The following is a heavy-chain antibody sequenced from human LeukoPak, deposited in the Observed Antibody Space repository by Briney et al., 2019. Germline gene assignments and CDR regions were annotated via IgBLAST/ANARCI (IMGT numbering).Heavy chain of an antibody. CDR3: ASLTGGYLG. V-gene: IGHV1-69*01. CDR1: GGTFSNYA. D-gene: IGHD7-27*01. Sequence: SVKVSCKASGGTFSNYAISWVRQAPGQGLEYMGGIIPMFGTAGCAQKFQGRVTITADESTSTAYMELSSLRSDDTAMYYCASLTGGYLGWGQGTLVTVSS. CDR2: IIPMFGTA. J-gene: IGHJ4*02.